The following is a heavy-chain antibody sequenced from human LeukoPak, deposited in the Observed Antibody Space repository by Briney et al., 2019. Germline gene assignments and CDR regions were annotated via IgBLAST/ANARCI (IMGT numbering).Heavy chain of an antibody. Sequence: GGSLRLSCAASGFTFSSYGMHWVRQAPGKGLEWVSAISGSGGSTYYADSVKGRFTISRDNSKNTLYLQMNSLRAEDTAVYYCAKVSFLEWLFAVYFDYWGQGTLVTVSS. J-gene: IGHJ4*02. D-gene: IGHD3-3*02. CDR1: GFTFSSYG. CDR3: AKVSFLEWLFAVYFDY. V-gene: IGHV3-23*01. CDR2: ISGSGGST.